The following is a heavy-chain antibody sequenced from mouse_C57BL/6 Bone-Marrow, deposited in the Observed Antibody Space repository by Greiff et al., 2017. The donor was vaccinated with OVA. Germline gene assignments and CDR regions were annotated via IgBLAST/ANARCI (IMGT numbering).Heavy chain of an antibody. J-gene: IGHJ2*01. Sequence: QVQLQQPGAELVKPGASVTLSCKASGYTFTSYWMHWVKQRPGQGLEWIGMIHPNSGSTNYNEKFKSKATLTVDKSSSTAYMQLSSLTSEDSAVYDCARWLEEVDYWGQGTTLTVSS. CDR3: ARWLEEVDY. CDR2: IHPNSGST. V-gene: IGHV1-64*01. D-gene: IGHD2-2*01. CDR1: GYTFTSYW.